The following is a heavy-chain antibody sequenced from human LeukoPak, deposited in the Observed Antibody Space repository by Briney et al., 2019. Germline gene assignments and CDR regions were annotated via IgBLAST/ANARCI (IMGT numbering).Heavy chain of an antibody. V-gene: IGHV4-39*07. CDR2: IYTSGST. D-gene: IGHD3-22*01. Sequence: SETLSLTCTVSGGSISSSSYYWGWLRQPPGKGLEWIGRIYTSGSTNYNPSLKSRVTMSVDTSKNQFSLKLSSVTAADTAVYYCARNSHYYDSSGFNYWGQGSLVTVSS. CDR1: GGSISSSSYY. CDR3: ARNSHYYDSSGFNY. J-gene: IGHJ4*02.